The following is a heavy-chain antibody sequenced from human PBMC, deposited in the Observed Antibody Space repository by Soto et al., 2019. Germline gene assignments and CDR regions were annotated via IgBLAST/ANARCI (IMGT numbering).Heavy chain of an antibody. D-gene: IGHD3-22*01. CDR3: VRVESSGYYSDY. J-gene: IGHJ4*02. V-gene: IGHV3-72*01. CDR1: GFTFSDHY. Sequence: PGGSLRLSCAASGFTFSDHYMDWVRQAPGKGLEWVGRTRNKANSYTTEYAASVKGRFTISRDDSMNSLYLQMNSLKTEDTALYYCVRVESSGYYSDYWGQGTLVTVSS. CDR2: TRNKANSYTT.